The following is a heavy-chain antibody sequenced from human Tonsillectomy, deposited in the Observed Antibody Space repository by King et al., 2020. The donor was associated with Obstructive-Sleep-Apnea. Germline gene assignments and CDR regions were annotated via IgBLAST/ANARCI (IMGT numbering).Heavy chain of an antibody. J-gene: IGHJ6*02. Sequence: VQLVESGGGLVQPGGSLILSWAASGFTFSSYWMSWVRQAPGNGREWVANIKQDGSERYYVYSVKGRFSISRDNAKNSLYLQMNSLRAEDTAVYYCARTMVRGVMSYYYYGMDVWGQGTTVTVSS. V-gene: IGHV3-7*01. CDR1: GFTFSSYW. D-gene: IGHD3-10*01. CDR3: ARTMVRGVMSYYYYGMDV. CDR2: IKQDGSER.